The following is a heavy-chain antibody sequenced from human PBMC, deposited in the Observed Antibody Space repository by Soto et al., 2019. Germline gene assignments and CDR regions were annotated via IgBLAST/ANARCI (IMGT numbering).Heavy chain of an antibody. D-gene: IGHD3-3*01. CDR3: ASENYDFWSGKTFDY. CDR1: GGSISSSSYY. J-gene: IGHJ4*02. Sequence: QLQLQESGPGLVKPSETLSLTCTVSGGSISSSSYYWGWIRQPPGKGLEWIGSIYYSGSTYYNPSLKSRVTISVDTSKNQFSLKLSSVTAADTAVYYCASENYDFWSGKTFDYWGQGTLVTVSS. V-gene: IGHV4-39*01. CDR2: IYYSGST.